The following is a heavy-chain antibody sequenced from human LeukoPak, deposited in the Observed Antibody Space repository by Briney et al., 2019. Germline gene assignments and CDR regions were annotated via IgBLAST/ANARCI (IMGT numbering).Heavy chain of an antibody. J-gene: IGHJ4*02. CDR2: IYYSGST. V-gene: IGHV4-59*08. CDR3: ARHYDSSGYYLYYFDY. D-gene: IGHD3-22*01. CDR1: GGSISSYC. Sequence: PSETLSLTCTVSGGSISSYCWSWIRQPPGKGLEWIGYIYYSGSTNYNPSLKSRVTISVDTSKNQFSLKLSSVTAADTAVYYCARHYDSSGYYLYYFDYWGQGTLVTVSS.